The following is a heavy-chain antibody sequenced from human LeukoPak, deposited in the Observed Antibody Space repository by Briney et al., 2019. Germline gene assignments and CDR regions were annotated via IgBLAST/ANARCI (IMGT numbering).Heavy chain of an antibody. CDR1: GFTFSSYS. V-gene: IGHV3-21*04. D-gene: IGHD5-18*01. J-gene: IGHJ4*02. CDR2: ISSSSSYI. CDR3: AKDRIQLWFTGFDY. Sequence: GGSLRLSCAASGFTFSSYSMNWVRQAPGKGLEWVSSISSSSSYIYYADSVKGRFTISRDNSKNTLYLQMNSLRAEDTAVYYCAKDRIQLWFTGFDYWGQGTLVTVSS.